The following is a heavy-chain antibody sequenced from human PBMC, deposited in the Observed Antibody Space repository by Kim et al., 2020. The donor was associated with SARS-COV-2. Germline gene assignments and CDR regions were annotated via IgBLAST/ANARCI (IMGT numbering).Heavy chain of an antibody. CDR2: ISYDGSNK. CDR1: GFTFSSYA. J-gene: IGHJ4*02. Sequence: GGSLRLSCAASGFTFSSYAMHWVRQAPGKGLEWVAVISYDGSNKYYADSVKGRFTISRDNSKNTLYLQMNSLRAEDTAVYYCAFWNSHFDYWGQGTLVTVSS. CDR3: AFWNSHFDY. D-gene: IGHD1-7*01. V-gene: IGHV3-30-3*01.